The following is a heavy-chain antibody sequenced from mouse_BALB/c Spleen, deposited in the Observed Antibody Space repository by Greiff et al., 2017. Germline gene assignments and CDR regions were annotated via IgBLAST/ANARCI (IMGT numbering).Heavy chain of an antibody. Sequence: VNLVESGPGLVAPSQSLSITCTVSGFSLTSYGVHWVRQPPGKGLEWLGVIWAGGSTNYNSALMSRLSISKDNSKSQVFLKMNSLQTDDTAMYYCARDGDYYGLYYAMDYWGQGTSVTVSS. CDR2: IWAGGST. CDR1: GFSLTSYG. V-gene: IGHV2-9*02. D-gene: IGHD1-2*01. CDR3: ARDGDYYGLYYAMDY. J-gene: IGHJ4*01.